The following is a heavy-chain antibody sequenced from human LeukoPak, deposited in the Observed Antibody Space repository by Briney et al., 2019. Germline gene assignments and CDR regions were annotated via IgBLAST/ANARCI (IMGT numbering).Heavy chain of an antibody. CDR1: GYTFTSYG. D-gene: IGHD1-26*01. V-gene: IGHV1-18*01. CDR3: ATASFGSYSRH. Sequence: ASVKVSCKASGYTFTSYGISWVRQAPGQGLEWMGWISAYNGNTNYAQKLQGRVTMTTDTSTSTAYMELSSLRSEDTAVYYCATASFGSYSRHWGQGTLVTVSS. CDR2: ISAYNGNT. J-gene: IGHJ1*01.